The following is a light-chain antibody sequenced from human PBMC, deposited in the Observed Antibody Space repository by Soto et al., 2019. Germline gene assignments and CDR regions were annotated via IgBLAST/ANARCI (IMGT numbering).Light chain of an antibody. CDR2: GAS. J-gene: IGKJ5*01. CDR3: QPYHNWLIT. V-gene: IGKV3-15*01. Sequence: EIVMTQSPSTLSVSPVERATLSCWASQSVGSNLAWYQQKAGQAPRLLIYGASTRATGIPARFSGSGSGTEFTLTISRLQSEDFAVYYCQPYHNWLITLGKGTRLEIK. CDR1: QSVGSN.